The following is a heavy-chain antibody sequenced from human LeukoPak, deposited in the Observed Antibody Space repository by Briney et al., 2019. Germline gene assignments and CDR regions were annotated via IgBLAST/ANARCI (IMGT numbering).Heavy chain of an antibody. CDR3: ARGYCSSTSCPFDP. CDR2: IYYSGST. J-gene: IGHJ5*02. V-gene: IGHV4-59*01. Sequence: SETLSLTCTVSGGSISSYYWSWIRQPPGKGLEWIGYIYYSGSTNYNPSLKSRVTISVDTSKNQFSLKLSSVTAADTAVYYCARGYCSSTSCPFDPWGQGTLVTVSS. CDR1: GGSISSYY. D-gene: IGHD2-2*01.